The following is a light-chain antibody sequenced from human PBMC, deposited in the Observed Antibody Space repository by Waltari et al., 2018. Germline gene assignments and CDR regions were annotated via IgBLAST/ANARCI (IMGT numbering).Light chain of an antibody. J-gene: IGKJ4*01. V-gene: IGKV2-28*01. Sequence: IVMTQSPLSLPVTPGEPASISCRSSQSLLHSNGNNYLDWYLQKPGQSPHLLIYLGSNRASGVPDRFSGSGSGTDFTLTITNLQPEDFATYYCQQYDKIPLTFGGGTKV. CDR2: LGS. CDR1: QSLLHSNGNNY. CDR3: QQYDKIPLT.